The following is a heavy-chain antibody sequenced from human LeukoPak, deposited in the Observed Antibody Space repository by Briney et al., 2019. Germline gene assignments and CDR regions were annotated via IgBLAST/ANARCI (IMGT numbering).Heavy chain of an antibody. V-gene: IGHV3-48*04. Sequence: PGGSLRLSCTASGFTFSSYNMNWVRQAPGKGLEWVSYIGSSSIPIYYADSVKGRFTISRDNTKNSLYLQMNSLRAEDTAVYYCARLVIGDFDYWGQGTLVTVSS. CDR3: ARLVIGDFDY. CDR1: GFTFSSYN. CDR2: IGSSSIPI. D-gene: IGHD3-9*01. J-gene: IGHJ4*02.